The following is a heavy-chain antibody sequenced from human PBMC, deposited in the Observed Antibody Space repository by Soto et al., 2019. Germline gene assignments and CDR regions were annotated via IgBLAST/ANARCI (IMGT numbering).Heavy chain of an antibody. J-gene: IGHJ6*02. Sequence: QVQLQESGPGLVKPSQTLSLTCTVSGGSISSGDYYWSWIRQHPGKGLEWIGYIYYSGSTYYNPSLKSRLTISVDTSKNQFSLKLSSVTAADTAVYYCAREATVCYYGMDVWGQGTTVTVSS. D-gene: IGHD4-17*01. V-gene: IGHV4-31*03. CDR1: GGSISSGDYY. CDR3: AREATVCYYGMDV. CDR2: IYYSGST.